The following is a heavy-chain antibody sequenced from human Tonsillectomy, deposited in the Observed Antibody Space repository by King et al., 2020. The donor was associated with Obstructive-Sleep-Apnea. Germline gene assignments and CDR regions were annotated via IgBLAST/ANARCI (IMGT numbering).Heavy chain of an antibody. V-gene: IGHV3-21*01. CDR3: ARDLISGEGSQYAFDI. D-gene: IGHD1-26*01. Sequence: QLVQSGGGLVKPGGSLRLSCVASGFTFSTYTINWVRQAPGKGLEWVSCISSSSSYRYYADSVKGRFTISRDNAKNSLYLQMNSLRAEDTALYYCARDLISGEGSQYAFDIWGQGTMVTVSS. CDR2: ISSSSSYR. J-gene: IGHJ3*02. CDR1: GFTFSTYT.